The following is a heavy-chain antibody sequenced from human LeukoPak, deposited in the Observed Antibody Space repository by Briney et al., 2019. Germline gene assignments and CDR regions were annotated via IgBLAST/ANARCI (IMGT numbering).Heavy chain of an antibody. CDR2: VVGDGSTT. J-gene: IGHJ4*02. V-gene: IGHV3-23*01. CDR1: GFTFVNCA. Sequence: GGSLRLSCAASGFTFVNCAMSWVRQAPGKGLEWVSAVVGDGSTTFYADSVKGRFTISRDNSKNTVYLQMYSLRAEDTAMYYCAKARLSTGWAYNDYWGQGTQVTVSS. D-gene: IGHD6-19*01. CDR3: AKARLSTGWAYNDY.